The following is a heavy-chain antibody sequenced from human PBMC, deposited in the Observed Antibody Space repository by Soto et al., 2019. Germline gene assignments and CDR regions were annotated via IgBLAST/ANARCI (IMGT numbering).Heavy chain of an antibody. CDR1: GFTFTSYG. V-gene: IGHV3-30*03. D-gene: IGHD5-18*01. CDR2: ISYDGGLQ. CDR3: VSDRGYGHASVPYT. Sequence: QAHLVESGGGVVQPGRSLRLSCAASGFTFTSYGMHWVRQAPGPMLAWVAVISYDGGLQHYADSVKGRFTISRDNSKKMVLLQMNSLRAEDTAVYYCVSDRGYGHASVPYTWGQGTLVSVSS. J-gene: IGHJ5*02.